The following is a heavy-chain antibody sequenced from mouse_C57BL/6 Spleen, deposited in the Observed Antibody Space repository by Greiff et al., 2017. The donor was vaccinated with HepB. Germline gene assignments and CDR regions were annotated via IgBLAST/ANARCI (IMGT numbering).Heavy chain of an antibody. CDR2: IYPGDGDT. CDR3: ARKVLGGPDWYFDV. CDR1: GYAFSSYW. J-gene: IGHJ1*03. Sequence: VQLQQSGAELVKPGASVKISCKASGYAFSSYWMNWVKQRPGKGLEWIGQIYPGDGDTNYNGKFKGKATLTADKSSSTAYMQLSSLTSEDSAVYFCARKVLGGPDWYFDVWGTGTTVTVSS. V-gene: IGHV1-80*01. D-gene: IGHD4-1*01.